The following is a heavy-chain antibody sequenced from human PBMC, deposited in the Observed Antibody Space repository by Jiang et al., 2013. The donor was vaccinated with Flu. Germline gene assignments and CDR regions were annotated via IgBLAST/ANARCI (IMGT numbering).Heavy chain of an antibody. J-gene: IGHJ4*02. V-gene: IGHV1-3*01. D-gene: IGHD6-6*01. CDR3: ARGIAARGAFDY. Sequence: KFQGRVTITRDTSASTAYMELSSLRSEDTAVYYCARGIAARGAFDYWGQGTLVTVSS.